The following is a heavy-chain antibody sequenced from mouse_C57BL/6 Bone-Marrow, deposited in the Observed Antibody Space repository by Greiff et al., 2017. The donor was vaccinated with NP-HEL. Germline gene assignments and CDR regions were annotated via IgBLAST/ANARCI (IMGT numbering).Heavy chain of an antibody. D-gene: IGHD2-4*01. Sequence: QVQLKQPGAELVKPGASVKLSCKASGYTFTSYWMHWVKQRPGRGLEWIGRIDPNSGGTKYNEKFKSKATLTVDKPSSTAYMQLSSLTSEDSAVYYCARYDYERVYYAMDYWGQGTSVTVSS. V-gene: IGHV1-72*01. CDR1: GYTFTSYW. CDR3: ARYDYERVYYAMDY. J-gene: IGHJ4*01. CDR2: IDPNSGGT.